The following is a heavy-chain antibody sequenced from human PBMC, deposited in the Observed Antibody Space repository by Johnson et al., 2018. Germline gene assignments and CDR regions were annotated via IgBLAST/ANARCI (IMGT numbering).Heavy chain of an antibody. D-gene: IGHD3-10*01. V-gene: IGHV3-20*04. J-gene: IGHJ6*02. Sequence: VQLVQAGGSVVRPGGSLRLSCVVSGFSFDDYGMTWVRQAPGKGLEWVSDINWNGDSRNYADSLKGRFTISSDNPKTSLYLQMHSLRAEDTALYYCASNRRYDVSGTYFNGMDVWGQGTTVTVSS. CDR3: ASNRRYDVSGTYFNGMDV. CDR2: INWNGDSR. CDR1: GFSFDDYG.